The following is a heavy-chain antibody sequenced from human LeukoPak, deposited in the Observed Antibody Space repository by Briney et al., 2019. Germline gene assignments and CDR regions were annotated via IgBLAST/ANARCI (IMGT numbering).Heavy chain of an antibody. CDR2: IYYGGST. V-gene: IGHV4-59*01. CDR1: GGSISSYY. Sequence: KPSETLSLTCTVSGGSISSYYWSWIRQPPGKGLEWIGYIYYGGSTNYNPSLKSRVTISVDTSKNQFSLNLSSVTAADTAVYYCARGEWNHYWDYWGQGTLVTVSS. J-gene: IGHJ4*02. D-gene: IGHD1-14*01. CDR3: ARGEWNHYWDY.